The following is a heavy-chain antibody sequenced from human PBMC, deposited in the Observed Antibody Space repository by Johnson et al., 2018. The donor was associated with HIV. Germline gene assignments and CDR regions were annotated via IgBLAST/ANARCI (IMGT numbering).Heavy chain of an antibody. Sequence: VLLVESGGGLVQPGGSLRLSCAVSGFTVSTNYMSWVRQTPGKGLEWVSVIYSGGSGGSTYYADSVKGRFTISRDNSKNTLYLQMNSLRAEDTAVYYCAKDRTSGSYYDDAFDIWGQGTMVTVSS. D-gene: IGHD1-26*01. V-gene: IGHV3-66*01. CDR3: AKDRTSGSYYDDAFDI. CDR1: GFTVSTNY. CDR2: IYSGGSGGST. J-gene: IGHJ3*02.